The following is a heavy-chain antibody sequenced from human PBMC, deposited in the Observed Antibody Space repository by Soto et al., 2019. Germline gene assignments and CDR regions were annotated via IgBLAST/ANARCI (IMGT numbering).Heavy chain of an antibody. CDR2: ISYSGTT. D-gene: IGHD5-18*01. CDR1: GDSISSNNNY. J-gene: IGHJ5*02. CDR3: ARGRGYSYGLDP. Sequence: SETLSLTCTVSGDSISSNNNYWSWIRQPPGEGLEWIGIISYSGTTSYSPSLKSRVSISLYTSKNQFSLSLSSVTAADTAVYYCARGRGYSYGLDPWGQGTLVTVSS. V-gene: IGHV4-30-4*01.